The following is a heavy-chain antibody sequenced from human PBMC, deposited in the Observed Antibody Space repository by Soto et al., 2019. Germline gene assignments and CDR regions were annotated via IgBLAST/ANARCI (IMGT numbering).Heavy chain of an antibody. CDR1: GFTFSSYA. Sequence: EVQLLESGGGLVQPGGSLRLSCAASGFTFSSYAMSWVRQAPGKGLEWVSAISGRGGSTYYEDSVKGRFTISRDNSKNTLYLQMNSLRAEDTAVYYCAKVARSSSWYKDYWGQGTLVTVCS. D-gene: IGHD6-13*01. J-gene: IGHJ4*02. CDR2: ISGRGGST. V-gene: IGHV3-23*01. CDR3: AKVARSSSWYKDY.